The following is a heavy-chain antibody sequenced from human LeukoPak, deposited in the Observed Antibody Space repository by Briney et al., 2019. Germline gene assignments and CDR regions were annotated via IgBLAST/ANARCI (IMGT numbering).Heavy chain of an antibody. V-gene: IGHV4-59*01. CDR2: IYYSGST. CDR1: GGSISSYY. Sequence: SETLSLTCTVSGGSISSYYWSWIRQPPGKGLEWIGYIYYSGSTNYNPSLKSRVTISVDTSKNQFSLKLSSVTAADTAVYYCASFVGATTLFDYWGQGTLVTVS. CDR3: ASFVGATTLFDY. D-gene: IGHD1-26*01. J-gene: IGHJ4*02.